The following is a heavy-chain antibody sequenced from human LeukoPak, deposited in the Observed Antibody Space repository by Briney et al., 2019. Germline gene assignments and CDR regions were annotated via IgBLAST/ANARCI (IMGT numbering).Heavy chain of an antibody. Sequence: KPSETLSLTCAVYGGSFSGYYWSWIRQPPGKGLEWIGEINHSGSTNYNPSLKSRVTISVDTSKNQFSLRLTSVTAADTAVYYCARGRGCSGTSCYTDYYYYIDVWGKGTTVTLSS. J-gene: IGHJ6*03. CDR1: GGSFSGYY. CDR2: INHSGST. V-gene: IGHV4-34*01. CDR3: ARGRGCSGTSCYTDYYYYIDV. D-gene: IGHD2-2*02.